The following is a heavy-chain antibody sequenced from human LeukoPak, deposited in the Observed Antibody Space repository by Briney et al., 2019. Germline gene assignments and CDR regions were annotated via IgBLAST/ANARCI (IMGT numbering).Heavy chain of an antibody. CDR3: AMAVAGNIDY. D-gene: IGHD6-19*01. V-gene: IGHV4-59*11. J-gene: IGHJ4*02. Sequence: SETLSLTCTVSGGSINSHYWNWIRQPPGKGLEWIGYMYYSGNTNYNPSLKSRVAISADTSKNQFSLNLSSVTAADTAVYYCAMAVAGNIDYWGQGTLVTVSS. CDR2: MYYSGNT. CDR1: GGSINSHY.